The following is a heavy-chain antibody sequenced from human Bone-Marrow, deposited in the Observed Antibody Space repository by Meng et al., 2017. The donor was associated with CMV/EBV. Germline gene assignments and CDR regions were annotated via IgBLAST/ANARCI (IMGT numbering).Heavy chain of an antibody. J-gene: IGHJ4*02. CDR1: GFTFSDYW. D-gene: IGHD6-13*01. CDR2: VKHDGSET. CDR3: AREAIAARNDKDY. V-gene: IGHV3-7*01. Sequence: GGSRRLSCAASGFTFSDYWMSWVRQAPGKGLEWVANVKHDGSETYYVDSVKGRFTISRDNAKNSLYLQMNSLRAEDTAVYYCAREAIAARNDKDYWGQGTLVTVSS.